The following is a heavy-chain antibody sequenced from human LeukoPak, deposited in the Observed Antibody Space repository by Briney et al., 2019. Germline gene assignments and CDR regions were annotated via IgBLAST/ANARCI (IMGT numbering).Heavy chain of an antibody. CDR1: GFTVSSNY. D-gene: IGHD6-13*01. V-gene: IGHV3-53*05. CDR3: LAAGTFGFFDY. Sequence: PGGSLRLSCAASGFTVSSNYMSWVRQAPGKGLEWVSVIYSGGSTYYADSVKGRFTISRDNSKSTLYIQMNSLRAEDTAVYYGLAAGTFGFFDYWGQGTLVTVSS. J-gene: IGHJ4*02. CDR2: IYSGGST.